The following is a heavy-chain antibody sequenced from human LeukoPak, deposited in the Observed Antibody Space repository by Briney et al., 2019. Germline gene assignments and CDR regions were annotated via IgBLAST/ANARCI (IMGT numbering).Heavy chain of an antibody. CDR3: AKDPFSSSWYNWFDP. Sequence: PGGSLRLSCAASGFTFSSYAMSWVRQAPGKGLEWVSAISGNGGSTYYADSVKGRFTISRDNSKNTLYLQMNSLRAEDTALYYCAKDPFSSSWYNWFDPWGQGTLVTVSS. J-gene: IGHJ5*02. V-gene: IGHV3-23*01. CDR1: GFTFSSYA. CDR2: ISGNGGST. D-gene: IGHD6-13*01.